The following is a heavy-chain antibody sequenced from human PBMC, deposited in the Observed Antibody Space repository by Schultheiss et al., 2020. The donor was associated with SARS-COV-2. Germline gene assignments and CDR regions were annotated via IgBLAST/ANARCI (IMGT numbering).Heavy chain of an antibody. V-gene: IGHV4-30-4*01. CDR3: ARAGIRLGPYIAVAVPFDY. Sequence: SETLSLTCTVSIGSISDADYYWSWIRQPPGKGLEWIGDIYYSGSTNYNPSLKSRVTISVDTSKNQFSLKLSSVTAADTAVYYCARAGIRLGPYIAVAVPFDYWGQGTLVTVSS. J-gene: IGHJ4*02. CDR1: IGSISDADYY. CDR2: IYYSGST. D-gene: IGHD6-19*01.